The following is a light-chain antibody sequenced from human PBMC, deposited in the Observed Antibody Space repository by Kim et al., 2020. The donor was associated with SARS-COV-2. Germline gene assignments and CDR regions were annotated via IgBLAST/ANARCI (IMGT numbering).Light chain of an antibody. CDR2: MAS. CDR3: QQYYTYPYT. J-gene: IGKJ2*01. Sequence: ASVGDRVTITCRASLGISSWLSWYQQKPRRAPKLLIYMASSLESGVPSRFTGSGSGTEFTLTISSLQPDDLGTYSCQQYYTYPYTFGQGTKLEI. V-gene: IGKV1-5*03. CDR1: LGISSW.